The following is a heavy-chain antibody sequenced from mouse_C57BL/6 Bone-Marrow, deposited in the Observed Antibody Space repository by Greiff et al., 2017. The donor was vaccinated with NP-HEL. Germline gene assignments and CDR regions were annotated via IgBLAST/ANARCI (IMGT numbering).Heavy chain of an antibody. Sequence: QVQLQQPGAELVRPGTSVKLSCKASGYTFTSYWMHWVKQRPGQGLEWIGVIDPSDSYTNYNQKFKGKATLTVDTSSSTAYMQLSSLTSEDSAVYYCARDSGYEFAYWGQGTLVTVSA. CDR2: IDPSDSYT. J-gene: IGHJ3*01. CDR3: ARDSGYEFAY. D-gene: IGHD3-2*02. CDR1: GYTFTSYW. V-gene: IGHV1-59*01.